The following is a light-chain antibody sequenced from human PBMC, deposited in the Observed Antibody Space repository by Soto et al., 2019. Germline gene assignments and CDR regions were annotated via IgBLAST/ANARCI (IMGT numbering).Light chain of an antibody. Sequence: DIQMTQSPSTLATSVGDRVTITHRASQSISTWLAWYQQKPGKAPKLLIYKASSLESGVPSRFSGSGSGTEFTLTISSLQADDFATYYCQEYSSDPRTFGQGTKVDIK. CDR3: QEYSSDPRT. V-gene: IGKV1-5*03. J-gene: IGKJ1*01. CDR2: KAS. CDR1: QSISTW.